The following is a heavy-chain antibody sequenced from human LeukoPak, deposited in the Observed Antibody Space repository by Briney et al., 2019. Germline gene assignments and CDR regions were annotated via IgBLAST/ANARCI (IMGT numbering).Heavy chain of an antibody. V-gene: IGHV4-34*01. CDR2: INHSGST. D-gene: IGHD4-17*01. J-gene: IGHJ6*03. CDR1: GGSFSGYY. Sequence: SETLSLTCAVYGGSFSGYYWSWIRQPPGKGLEWIGEINHSGSTNDNPSLKSRVTISVDTSKNQFSLKLSSVTAADTAVYYCARYYGDYYYYYYMDVWGKGTTVTVSS. CDR3: ARYYGDYYYYYYMDV.